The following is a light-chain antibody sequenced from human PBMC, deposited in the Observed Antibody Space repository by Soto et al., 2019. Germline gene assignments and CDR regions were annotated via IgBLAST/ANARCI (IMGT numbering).Light chain of an antibody. Sequence: EIVLTQSPGTLSLSPGESATLSCRASQSVSSNYLAWYQQKPGQAPRLLIYGASSRATGIPDRFSGSGSGTDFTLTISRLEPEDFAVYYCQQSGTSRFTFGPGTKVDIK. CDR1: QSVSSNY. V-gene: IGKV3-20*01. J-gene: IGKJ3*01. CDR2: GAS. CDR3: QQSGTSRFT.